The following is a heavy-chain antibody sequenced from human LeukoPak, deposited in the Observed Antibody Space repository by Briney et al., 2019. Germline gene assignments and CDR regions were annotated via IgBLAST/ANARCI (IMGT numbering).Heavy chain of an antibody. Sequence: GGSLRLSCAASGFTFSSYSMNWVRQAPGKGLEWVSYISSSSSTIYYADSVKGRFTISRDNAKNSPYLQMNSLRAEDTAVYYCARESYGVFDAFDIWGQGTMVTVSS. CDR1: GFTFSSYS. V-gene: IGHV3-48*01. CDR3: ARESYGVFDAFDI. CDR2: ISSSSSTI. J-gene: IGHJ3*02. D-gene: IGHD4-17*01.